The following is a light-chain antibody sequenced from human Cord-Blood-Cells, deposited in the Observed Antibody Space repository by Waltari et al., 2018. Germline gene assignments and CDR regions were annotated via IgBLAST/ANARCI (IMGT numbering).Light chain of an antibody. V-gene: IGLV2-23*01. CDR1: SSAVGSYNL. J-gene: IGLJ3*02. Sequence: QSALNQPASVFGSPGPSITISCNGNSSAVGSYNLVSGYQQHPGKAPKLMIYEGSKRPSGVSNRFSGSKSGNTASLTISGLQAEDEADYYCCSYAGSSTWVFGGGTKLTVL. CDR3: CSYAGSSTWV. CDR2: EGS.